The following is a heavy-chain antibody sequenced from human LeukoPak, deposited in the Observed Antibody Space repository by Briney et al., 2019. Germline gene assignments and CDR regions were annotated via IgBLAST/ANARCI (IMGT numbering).Heavy chain of an antibody. J-gene: IGHJ4*02. CDR2: FDPADGET. D-gene: IGHD4-23*01. V-gene: IGHV1-24*01. CDR3: AADGGGLSSVVTPRSSPFDY. Sequence: ASVKVSCKVSGYTLNELSMHWVRQAPGRGLEWMGGFDPADGETVYAHRFQGRLTMTEDTSTNTGYMELTSLRSEDTAVYYCAADGGGLSSVVTPRSSPFDYWGQGTLVTVSS. CDR1: GYTLNELS.